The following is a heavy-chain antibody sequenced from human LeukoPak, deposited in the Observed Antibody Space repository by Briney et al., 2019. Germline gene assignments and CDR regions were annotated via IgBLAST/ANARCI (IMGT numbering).Heavy chain of an antibody. CDR3: AKDQEEATDY. V-gene: IGHV3-30*18. D-gene: IGHD1-26*01. J-gene: IGHJ4*02. CDR2: ISYDGSTK. CDR1: GFTFSRYG. Sequence: GTSLRLSCAASGFTFSRYGIHWVRQAPGKGLEWVAVISYDGSTKYYAESVKGRFTISRDNSKNTLYLQMDSLRAEDTAVYYCAKDQEEATDYWGQGTLVTVSS.